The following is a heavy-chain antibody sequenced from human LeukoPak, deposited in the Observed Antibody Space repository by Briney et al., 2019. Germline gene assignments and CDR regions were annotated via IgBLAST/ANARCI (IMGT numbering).Heavy chain of an antibody. D-gene: IGHD4-17*01. CDR1: GGSFSGYY. Sequence: SETLSLTCAVYGGSFSGYYWSWIRQPPGKGLEWIGEINHSGSTNYNPSLKSRVTISVDTSKNQFSLKLSSVTAADTAVYYCARDHQFHDYGDYVWDWFDPWGQGTLVTVSS. CDR3: ARDHQFHDYGDYVWDWFDP. CDR2: INHSGST. J-gene: IGHJ5*02. V-gene: IGHV4-34*01.